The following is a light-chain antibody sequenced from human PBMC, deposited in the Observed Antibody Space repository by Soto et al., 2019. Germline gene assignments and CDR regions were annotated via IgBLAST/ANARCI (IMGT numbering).Light chain of an antibody. J-gene: IGKJ1*01. V-gene: IGKV1-8*01. Sequence: AIRMTQSPSSFSASTGDRVTITCRASQGISSYLAWYQQKPGKAPKLLIYAAATLQSGVPSRFSGSGSGTDFTLTISCLQSDDFVTYYCQQYYSYPQTFGQGTKVEIK. CDR2: AAA. CDR3: QQYYSYPQT. CDR1: QGISSY.